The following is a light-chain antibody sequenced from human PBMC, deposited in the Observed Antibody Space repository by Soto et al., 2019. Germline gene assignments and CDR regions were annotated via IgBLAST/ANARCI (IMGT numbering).Light chain of an antibody. Sequence: DIQMIQSPSSLSASVGDRVTITCQASQEISNYLNWYQQKPGKAPKLLIYDASNLERGVPSRFSGRGSGTDFTFTISSLQPEDFATYHCQQYDQLPRTFGRGTKVEIK. V-gene: IGKV1-33*01. CDR2: DAS. CDR1: QEISNY. CDR3: QQYDQLPRT. J-gene: IGKJ1*01.